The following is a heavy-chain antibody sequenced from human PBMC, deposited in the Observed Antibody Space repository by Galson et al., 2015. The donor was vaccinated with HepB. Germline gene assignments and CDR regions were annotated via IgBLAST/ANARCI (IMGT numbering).Heavy chain of an antibody. CDR2: IIPIFGIA. J-gene: IGHJ3*02. CDR3: ARNRLELHDDAFDI. D-gene: IGHD1-7*01. CDR1: GYTFSSYY. Sequence: SVKVSCKASGYTFSSYYMRWVRQAPGQGLEWMGGIIPIFGIANYAQKVQGRVTITADNSTSTAYMELSSLRSEDTAVYYGARNRLELHDDAFDIWGQGTMVTVSS. V-gene: IGHV1-69*10.